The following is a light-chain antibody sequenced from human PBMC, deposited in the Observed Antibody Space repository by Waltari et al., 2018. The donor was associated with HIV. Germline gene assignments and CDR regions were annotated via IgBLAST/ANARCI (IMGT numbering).Light chain of an antibody. CDR3: GTWDTSLSVGV. CDR1: SSHSEKNY. CDR2: EKE. Sequence: QSVLTQPPSLSAAPGQRVTISCSGSSSHSEKNYVSCYQQLPGTAPKLLIYEKEKRPSVLPDRFSGSQSGPSATLGITGHQTGDEADYYCGTWDTSLSVGVFGGGTKLTVL. J-gene: IGLJ3*02. V-gene: IGLV1-51*02.